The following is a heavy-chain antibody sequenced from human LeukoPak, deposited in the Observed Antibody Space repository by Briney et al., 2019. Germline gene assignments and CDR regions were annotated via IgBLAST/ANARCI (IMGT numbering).Heavy chain of an antibody. V-gene: IGHV3-23*01. Sequence: GGSLRLSCAASGFTFSNYAMSWVRQAPGKGLEWVSAISGSASSTYHADSVKGRFTISRDNSKNTLYLQMNSLRAEDTAVYYCARESGWPSYYFDYWGQGTLVTVSS. CDR2: ISGSASST. J-gene: IGHJ4*02. D-gene: IGHD6-19*01. CDR1: GFTFSNYA. CDR3: ARESGWPSYYFDY.